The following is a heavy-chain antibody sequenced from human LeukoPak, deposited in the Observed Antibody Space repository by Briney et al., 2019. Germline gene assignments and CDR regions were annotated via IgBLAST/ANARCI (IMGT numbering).Heavy chain of an antibody. Sequence: ASVKVSCKASGYTFTSYYMHWVRQAPGQGLEWMGIINPSSGSTSYAQKFQGRVTMTRDTSTSTVYMELSSLRSEDTAVYYCARDLGPYYDILTGLDYWGQGTVVTVSS. CDR2: INPSSGST. CDR3: ARDLGPYYDILTGLDY. CDR1: GYTFTSYY. D-gene: IGHD3-9*01. V-gene: IGHV1-46*01. J-gene: IGHJ4*02.